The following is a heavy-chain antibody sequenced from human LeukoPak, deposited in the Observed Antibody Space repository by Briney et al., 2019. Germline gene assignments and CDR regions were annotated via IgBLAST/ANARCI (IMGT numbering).Heavy chain of an antibody. J-gene: IGHJ4*02. CDR2: VYYSGTT. Sequence: SETLSLTCTVSGGSMSSYYWSWIRQPPGKGLEWIGYVYYSGTTNYNPSLESRVTISVDTSKDQFSLRLNSVTAADTAVYFCARRFNSVWYFDYWGQGTLVTVSS. V-gene: IGHV4-59*08. D-gene: IGHD6-19*01. CDR1: GGSMSSYY. CDR3: ARRFNSVWYFDY.